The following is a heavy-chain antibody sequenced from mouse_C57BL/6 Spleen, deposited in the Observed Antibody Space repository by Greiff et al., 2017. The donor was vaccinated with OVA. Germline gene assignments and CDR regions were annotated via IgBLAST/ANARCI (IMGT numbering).Heavy chain of an antibody. D-gene: IGHD1-1*01. V-gene: IGHV1-55*01. CDR3: ARKSITTVVATDYYAMDY. J-gene: IGHJ4*01. CDR1: GYTFTSYW. CDR2: IYPGSGST. Sequence: QVHVKQPGAELVKPGASVKMSCKASGYTFTSYWITWVKQRPGQGLEWIGDIYPGSGSTNYNEKFKSKATLTVDTSSSTAYMQLSSLTSEDSAVYYCARKSITTVVATDYYAMDYWGQGTSVTVSS.